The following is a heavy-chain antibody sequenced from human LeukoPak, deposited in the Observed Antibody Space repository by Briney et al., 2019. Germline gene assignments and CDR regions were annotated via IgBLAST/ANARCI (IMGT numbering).Heavy chain of an antibody. D-gene: IGHD3-22*01. J-gene: IGHJ4*02. CDR3: ARGLPNYYDSSGYYWDY. V-gene: IGHV4-34*01. Sequence: SETLSLTCAVYGGSFSGYYWSWIRQPPGKGLEWIGEINHSGSTNYNPSLKSRVTISVDTSKNQFSLKLSSVTAADTAVYYCARGLPNYYDSSGYYWDYWGQGTLVTVSS. CDR2: INHSGST. CDR1: GGSFSGYY.